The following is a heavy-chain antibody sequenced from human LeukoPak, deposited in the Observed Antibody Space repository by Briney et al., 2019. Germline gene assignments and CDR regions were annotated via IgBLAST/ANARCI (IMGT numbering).Heavy chain of an antibody. Sequence: GGSLRLSCAASGFTFSSYAMSWVRQAPGKGLEWVSSISSSSSYIYYADSVKGRFTISRDNAKNSLYLQMNSLRAEDTAVYYCARDRPYYDSSGYDYWGQGTLVPVSS. CDR1: GFTFSSYA. CDR2: ISSSSSYI. D-gene: IGHD3-22*01. CDR3: ARDRPYYDSSGYDY. J-gene: IGHJ4*02. V-gene: IGHV3-21*01.